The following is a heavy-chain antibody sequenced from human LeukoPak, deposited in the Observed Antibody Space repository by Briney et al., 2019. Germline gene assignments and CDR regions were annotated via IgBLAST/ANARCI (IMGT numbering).Heavy chain of an antibody. J-gene: IGHJ4*02. D-gene: IGHD6-19*01. V-gene: IGHV1-2*02. CDR3: ARGRNGRGSGHGLSY. Sequence: AASVKVSCKASGYTFTGYYMHWVRQAPGQGLEWMGWINPNSGGTNYAQKFQGRVTMTRDTSISTAYMELSRLRSDDTAVYYCARGRNGRGSGHGLSYWGQGTLVTVSS. CDR2: INPNSGGT. CDR1: GYTFTGYY.